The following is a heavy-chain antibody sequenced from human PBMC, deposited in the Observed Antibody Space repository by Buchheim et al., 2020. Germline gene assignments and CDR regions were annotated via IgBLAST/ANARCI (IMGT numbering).Heavy chain of an antibody. CDR3: ARERTIFGPNWFDP. V-gene: IGHV4-30-2*01. Sequence: QLQLQESGSGLVKPSQTLSLTCVVSGGSISNSGYSWSWIRQPPGKGLEWIGYIYHSGSTYYNPSLKSRVTISVDRSKNQFSLKLSSVTAADTAVYYCARERTIFGPNWFDPWGQRTL. D-gene: IGHD3-3*01. J-gene: IGHJ5*02. CDR1: GGSISNSGYS. CDR2: IYHSGST.